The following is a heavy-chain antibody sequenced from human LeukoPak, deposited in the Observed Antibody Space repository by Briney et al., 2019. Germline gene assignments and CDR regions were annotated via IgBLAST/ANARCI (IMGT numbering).Heavy chain of an antibody. J-gene: IGHJ6*02. D-gene: IGHD3-3*01. CDR2: INAGNGNT. V-gene: IGHV1-3*01. CDR3: NGYDFWSGYTLENGMDV. Sequence: ASVKVSCKASGHTSTTYAIHWVRQAPGQRLEWMGWINAGNGNTKYSQKFQGRVTITRDTSASTAYVELSSLRSEDTAVYYCNGYDFWSGYTLENGMDVWGQGTTVTVSS. CDR1: GHTSTTYA.